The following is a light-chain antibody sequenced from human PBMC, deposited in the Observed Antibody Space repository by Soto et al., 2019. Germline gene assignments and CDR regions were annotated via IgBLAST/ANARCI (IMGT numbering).Light chain of an antibody. Sequence: EIVLTQSPGTLSLYPGERATLSCRASQSVSSSYLAWYQQKPGQAPRLLIYGASSRATGIPDRFSGSGSGTDFTLTISRLEPEEFAVYYCQQYGSSLFTFGPGTKVDIK. CDR3: QQYGSSLFT. CDR2: GAS. CDR1: QSVSSSY. J-gene: IGKJ3*01. V-gene: IGKV3-20*01.